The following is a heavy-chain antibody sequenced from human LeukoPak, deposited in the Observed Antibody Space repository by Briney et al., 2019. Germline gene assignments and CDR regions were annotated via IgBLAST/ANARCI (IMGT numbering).Heavy chain of an antibody. Sequence: SSETLSLTCSVSGDSISSGTYHWGWIRQPPGRGLEWIGSIYYSGSTFYNPSLKNRVTISVDTSQNQFSLKLTSVTAADTAVYYCARSYSSDWWWGQGTLVTVSS. CDR3: ARSYSSDWW. V-gene: IGHV4-39*07. CDR2: IYYSGST. D-gene: IGHD6-19*01. J-gene: IGHJ4*02. CDR1: GDSISSGTYH.